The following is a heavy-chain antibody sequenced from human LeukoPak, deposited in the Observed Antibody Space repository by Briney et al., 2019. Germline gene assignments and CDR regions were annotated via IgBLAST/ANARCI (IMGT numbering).Heavy chain of an antibody. CDR2: INAGNGNT. CDR3: ARRFQKDYYYGMDV. J-gene: IGHJ6*02. V-gene: IGHV1-3*01. CDR1: GYTFTSYA. Sequence: GASVKVSCKASGYTFTSYAMHWVRQAPGQRLEWMGWINAGNGNTKYSQKFQGRVTITRDTSASTAYMELSSLRSEDTAVHYCARRFQKDYYYGMDVWGQGTTVTVSS.